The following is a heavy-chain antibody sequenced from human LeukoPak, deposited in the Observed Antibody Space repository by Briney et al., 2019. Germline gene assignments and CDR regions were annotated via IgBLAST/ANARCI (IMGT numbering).Heavy chain of an antibody. V-gene: IGHV3-74*01. Sequence: GGSLRLSCAASGFTFSSYAMHWVRQTPGRGLVWVARINTDGTIIDYADSVQGRFTISRDNAKNTLYLQMNSLRAEDTALYYCVKDLDFRADCWGQGTLVTVSS. CDR2: INTDGTII. J-gene: IGHJ4*02. CDR1: GFTFSSYA. D-gene: IGHD2/OR15-2a*01. CDR3: VKDLDFRADC.